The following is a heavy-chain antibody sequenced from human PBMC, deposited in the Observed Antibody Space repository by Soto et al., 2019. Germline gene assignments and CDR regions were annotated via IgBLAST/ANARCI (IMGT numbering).Heavy chain of an antibody. CDR3: ARDQPGYSYGYGVGY. CDR2: ISSSSSYI. J-gene: IGHJ4*02. D-gene: IGHD5-18*01. Sequence: EVQLVESGGGLVKPGGSLRLSCAASGFTFSSYSMNWVRQAPGKGLEWVSSISSSSSYIYYADSVKGRFTISRDNAKHSMYLQMSRLRAEDTSVYFCARDQPGYSYGYGVGYWGQGTLVTVSS. CDR1: GFTFSSYS. V-gene: IGHV3-21*01.